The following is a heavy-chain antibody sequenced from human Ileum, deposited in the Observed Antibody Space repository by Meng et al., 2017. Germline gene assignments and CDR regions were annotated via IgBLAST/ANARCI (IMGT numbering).Heavy chain of an antibody. J-gene: IGHJ4*02. Sequence: QVQLVQSGAEVKKPGASVKVSCKASGYIFTRYGIGWVRQVPGQGLEWMGWISAYSGNTKYAQKLQGRVTMTTDTSTSTAYMELRNLRSDDTAVYYCARDTVGTTLGDYWGQGTLVTVSS. CDR1: GYIFTRYG. CDR3: ARDTVGTTLGDY. V-gene: IGHV1-18*01. D-gene: IGHD4-23*01. CDR2: ISAYSGNT.